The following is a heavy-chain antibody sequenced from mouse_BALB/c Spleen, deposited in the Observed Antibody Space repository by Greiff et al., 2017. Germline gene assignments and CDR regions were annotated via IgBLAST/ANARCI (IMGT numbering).Heavy chain of an antibody. CDR3: ARRWDLNYFDY. Sequence: QVQLKQSGPELVKPGASVKMSCKASGYTFTDYVISWVKQRTGQGLEWIGEIYPGSGSTYYNEKFKGKATLTADKSSNTAYMQLSSLTSEDSAVYFCARRWDLNYFDYWGQGTTLTVSS. V-gene: IGHV1-77*01. J-gene: IGHJ2*01. D-gene: IGHD4-1*01. CDR1: GYTFTDYV. CDR2: IYPGSGST.